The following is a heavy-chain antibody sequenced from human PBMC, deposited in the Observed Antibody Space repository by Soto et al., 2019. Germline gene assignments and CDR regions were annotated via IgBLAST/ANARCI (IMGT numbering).Heavy chain of an antibody. D-gene: IGHD2-21*02. J-gene: IGHJ4*02. Sequence: EVQLVESGGGLVQPGGSLRLSCAASGFTFSSYWMHWVRQAPGKGLVWVSRINVDGSTTSYADSVKGRCTISRDNDKNSVYLQMNGLRADDTAVYYCVGGLVTDGVYWGQGARVIVVS. CDR2: INVDGSTT. CDR3: VGGLVTDGVY. V-gene: IGHV3-74*01. CDR1: GFTFSSYW.